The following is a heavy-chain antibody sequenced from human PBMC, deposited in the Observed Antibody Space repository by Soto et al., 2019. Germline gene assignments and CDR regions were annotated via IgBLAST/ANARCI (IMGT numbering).Heavy chain of an antibody. Sequence: QVQLQESGPGLVKPSQTLSLTCTVSGGSISSGGYYWSWIRQHPGKGLEWIGYNYYSGSTYYNPYFKRRDTISVDTSKNQFSLKLSSVATADTAVYYCARTWTDYDFGSGLERTHYYSDGMDAWGQGTTVTVSS. J-gene: IGHJ6*02. V-gene: IGHV4-31*03. D-gene: IGHD3-3*01. CDR1: GGSISSGGYY. CDR3: ARTWTDYDFGSGLERTHYYSDGMDA. CDR2: NYYSGST.